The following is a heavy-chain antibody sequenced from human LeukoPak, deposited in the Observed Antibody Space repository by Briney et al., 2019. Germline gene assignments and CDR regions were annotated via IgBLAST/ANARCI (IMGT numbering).Heavy chain of an antibody. D-gene: IGHD4-17*01. J-gene: IGHJ4*02. CDR2: INGYGSIT. Sequence: GGSLRLSCAASGFTFSTYGMHWVRQAPGKGLEWFSCINGYGSITNYADSVKGRFTISRDNAKNTLYLQMNSLRVEDTAVYYCARDDPTVTTGPPVGSWGQGTLVTVSS. CDR1: GFTFSTYG. CDR3: ARDDPTVTTGPPVGS. V-gene: IGHV3-74*01.